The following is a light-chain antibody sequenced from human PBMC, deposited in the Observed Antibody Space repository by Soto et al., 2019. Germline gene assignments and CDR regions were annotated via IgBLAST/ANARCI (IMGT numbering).Light chain of an antibody. CDR2: RNN. J-gene: IGLJ2*01. CDR1: SSNIGSNY. CDR3: AAWDDSLSGRA. V-gene: IGLV1-47*01. Sequence: QSVLTQPPSASGTPGQRVTISCSGSSSNIGSNYVYWYQQLPGTAPKLLIYRNNQRPSGVPDRFSGSKSGTSASLAISGLRSEDGADYYCAAWDDSLSGRAFGGGTKVTVL.